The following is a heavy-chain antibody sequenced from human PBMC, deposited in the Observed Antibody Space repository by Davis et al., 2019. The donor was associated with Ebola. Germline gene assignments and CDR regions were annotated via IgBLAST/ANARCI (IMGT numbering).Heavy chain of an antibody. CDR3: AKGTTGTTGGAFDV. CDR2: IYSGGST. V-gene: IGHV3-53*01. D-gene: IGHD1-1*01. Sequence: GGSLRLSCAASGFTVSSNYMSWVRQAPGKGLEWVSVIYSGGSTYYADSVKGRFTISRDNSKNILYLQLNSLRVDDTAVYYCAKGTTGTTGGAFDVWGRGTMVTVSS. J-gene: IGHJ3*01. CDR1: GFTVSSNY.